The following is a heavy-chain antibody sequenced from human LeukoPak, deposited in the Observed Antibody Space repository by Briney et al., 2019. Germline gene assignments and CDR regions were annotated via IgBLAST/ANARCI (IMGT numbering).Heavy chain of an antibody. CDR2: ISSSSSYI. Sequence: GGSLRLSCAASGFTFSSYSMNWVRQAPGKGLEWVSSISSSSSYIYYADSVKGRFTISGDNAKNSLYLQMNTLRVEDTAVYYCTRDLMDYDVSTGLHHYYMDVWGQGTTVTVSS. CDR3: TRDLMDYDVSTGLHHYYMDV. D-gene: IGHD3-9*01. CDR1: GFTFSSYS. V-gene: IGHV3-21*01. J-gene: IGHJ6*02.